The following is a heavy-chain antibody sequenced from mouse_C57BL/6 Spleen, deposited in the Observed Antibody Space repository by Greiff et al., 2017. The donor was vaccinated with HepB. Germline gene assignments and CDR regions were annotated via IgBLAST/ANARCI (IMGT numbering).Heavy chain of an antibody. Sequence: EVQLVESGGGLVKPGGSLKLSCAASGFTFSDYGMHWVRQAPEKGLEWVAYISSGSSAIYYADTVKGRFTIARDNAKNTLFLQMTSLRSEDTAMYYCARFRLEWYFDVWGTGTTVTVSS. CDR1: GFTFSDYG. CDR3: ARFRLEWYFDV. V-gene: IGHV5-17*01. CDR2: ISSGSSAI. J-gene: IGHJ1*03.